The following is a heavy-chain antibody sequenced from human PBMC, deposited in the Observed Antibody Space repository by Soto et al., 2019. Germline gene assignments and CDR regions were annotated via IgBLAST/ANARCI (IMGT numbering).Heavy chain of an antibody. V-gene: IGHV3-48*01. CDR2: ISSSSSTI. Sequence: PGGSLRLSCAASGFTFSSYSMNWVRQAPGKGLEWVSYISSSSSTIYYADSVKGRFTISRDNAKNSLYLQMNSLRAEDTAVYYCAAKQVTMVRGPGQGMDVWGQGTTVTVSS. J-gene: IGHJ6*02. CDR3: AAKQVTMVRGPGQGMDV. D-gene: IGHD3-10*01. CDR1: GFTFSSYS.